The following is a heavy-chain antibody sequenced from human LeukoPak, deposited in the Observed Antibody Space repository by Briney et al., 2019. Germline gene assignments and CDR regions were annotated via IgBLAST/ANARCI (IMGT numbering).Heavy chain of an antibody. Sequence: PSETLSLTCTVFGGSINNYYWSWIRQTAGKGLEWIGRIYTSGSTDYNPSLGSRVSMSEDTSKNQLSLKLTSVTAADTAVYYCARQQKINWGNYWYFDLWGRGTLVTVSS. V-gene: IGHV4-4*07. CDR3: ARQQKINWGNYWYFDL. D-gene: IGHD3-16*01. CDR1: GGSINNYY. J-gene: IGHJ2*01. CDR2: IYTSGST.